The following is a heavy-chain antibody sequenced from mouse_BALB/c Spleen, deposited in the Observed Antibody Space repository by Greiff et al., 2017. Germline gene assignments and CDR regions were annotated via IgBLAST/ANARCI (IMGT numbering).Heavy chain of an antibody. Sequence: EVQRVESGGGLVKPGGSLKLSCAASGFAFSSYDMSWVRQTPEKRLEWVAYISSGGGSTYYPDTVKGRFTISRDNAKNTLYLQMSSLKSEDTAMDYCARRGNRYDALDYWGQGTTLTVSS. J-gene: IGHJ2*01. CDR1: GFAFSSYD. CDR2: ISSGGGST. V-gene: IGHV5-12-1*01. CDR3: ARRGNRYDALDY. D-gene: IGHD2-14*01.